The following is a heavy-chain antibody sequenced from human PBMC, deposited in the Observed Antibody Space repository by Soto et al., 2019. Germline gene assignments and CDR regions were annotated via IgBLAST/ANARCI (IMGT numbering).Heavy chain of an antibody. J-gene: IGHJ4*02. CDR3: ARSGFSGRFDS. CDR2: GGP. V-gene: IGHV1-2*02. CDR1: GYTFTGYY. D-gene: IGHD2-15*01. Sequence: QVQLVQSGAEVKKPGASVKVSCKASGYTFTGYYIHWVRQAPGQGLEWMGWGGPDDAQKFQGRVTMTRDTSSSTAYMELSRLRSDDTAVYYCARSGFSGRFDSWGQGTLVTVSS.